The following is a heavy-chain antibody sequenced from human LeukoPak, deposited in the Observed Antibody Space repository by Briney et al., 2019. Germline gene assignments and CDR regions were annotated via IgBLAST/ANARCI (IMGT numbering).Heavy chain of an antibody. J-gene: IGHJ4*02. CDR1: GGSISSSSYY. CDR3: ARHGYSYGN. Sequence: SETLSLTCTVSGGSISSSSYYWGWIRQPPGKGLEWIGEINHSGSTNYNPSLKSRVTISVDTSKNQFSLKLSSVTAADTAVYYCARHGYSYGNWGQGTLVTVSS. D-gene: IGHD5-18*01. V-gene: IGHV4-39*01. CDR2: INHSGST.